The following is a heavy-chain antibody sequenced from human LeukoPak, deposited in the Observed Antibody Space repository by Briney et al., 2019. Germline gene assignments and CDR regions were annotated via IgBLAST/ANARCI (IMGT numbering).Heavy chain of an antibody. CDR2: ISSSGATK. CDR3: AKDIVGGGDDY. Sequence: GGSLRLSCAASGFTFSSYEMNWVRQVPGKGLEWVSYISSSGATKYYADSVKGRLTISRDNAKNSLYLQMNSLRAEDTAVYYCAKDIVGGGDDYWGQGTLVIVSS. CDR1: GFTFSSYE. D-gene: IGHD2-21*02. V-gene: IGHV3-48*03. J-gene: IGHJ4*02.